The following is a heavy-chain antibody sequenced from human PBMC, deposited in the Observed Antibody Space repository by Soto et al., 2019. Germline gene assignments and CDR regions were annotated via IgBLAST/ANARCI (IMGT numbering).Heavy chain of an antibody. CDR3: ARGLELRAREYYFDY. CDR2: IYYSGST. D-gene: IGHD1-7*01. J-gene: IGHJ4*02. CDR1: GGSISSADYY. Sequence: SETLSLTCTVSGGSISSADYYWSCIRQPPGKGLEWIGYIYYSGSTYYNPSLKSRVTISVDTSKNQFSLKLSSVTAADTAVYYCARGLELRAREYYFDYWGQGTLVTVSS. V-gene: IGHV4-30-4*01.